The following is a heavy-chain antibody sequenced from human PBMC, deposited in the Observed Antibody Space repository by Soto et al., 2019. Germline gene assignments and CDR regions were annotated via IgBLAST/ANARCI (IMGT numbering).Heavy chain of an antibody. CDR2: TYYRAKWYN. Sequence: SQTLSLTCAISGDSVSSNSAAWNWNRQSPSRGLEWLGRTYYRAKWYNDYAVSVKSRITINPDTSKNQFSLQLPSVTPEDTSGYYCARGEGPTVTPPFSYWGQGTLVTVS. D-gene: IGHD4-4*01. CDR3: ARGEGPTVTPPFSY. V-gene: IGHV6-1*01. J-gene: IGHJ4*02. CDR1: GDSVSSNSAA.